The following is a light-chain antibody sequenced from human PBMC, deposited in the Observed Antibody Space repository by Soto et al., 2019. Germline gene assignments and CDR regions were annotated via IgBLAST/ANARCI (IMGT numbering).Light chain of an antibody. CDR3: QSSDTQYVV. Sequence: NFMLTQPHSVSESPGKTVTISCIGSGGSIATNYVQWYQQRPGSAPITIIYEDNQRPSGVPDRFSGSIDSSSSSASLTISRLRAEDEADYYCQSSDTQYVVFGGGPQLTVL. V-gene: IGLV6-57*02. CDR2: EDN. J-gene: IGLJ2*01. CDR1: GGSIATNY.